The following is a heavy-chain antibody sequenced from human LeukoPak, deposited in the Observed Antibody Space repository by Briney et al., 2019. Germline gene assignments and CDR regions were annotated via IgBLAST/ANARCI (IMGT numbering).Heavy chain of an antibody. CDR1: GGSISSSSYY. CDR2: IYYSGST. D-gene: IGHD5-18*01. CDR3: ARDRGGIQLWWTFSGYYGMDV. V-gene: IGHV4-39*07. Sequence: SETLSLTCTVSGGSISSSSYYWGWIRQPPGKGLEWIGSIYYSGSTYYNPSLKSRVTISVDTSKNQFSLKLSSVTAADTAVYYCARDRGGIQLWWTFSGYYGMDVWGQGTTVTVSS. J-gene: IGHJ6*02.